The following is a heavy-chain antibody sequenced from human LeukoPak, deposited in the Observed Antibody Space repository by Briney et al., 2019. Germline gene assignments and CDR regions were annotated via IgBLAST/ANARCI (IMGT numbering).Heavy chain of an antibody. Sequence: ASVKVSCKASGYTFTGYYMHWVRQAPGQGLEWMGWINPNSGGTNYAQKFQGRVTMTRDTSISTAYMELSRLRSDDTAVYYRARFPLMEWLSLIAFDIWGQGTMVTVSS. CDR2: INPNSGGT. V-gene: IGHV1-2*02. J-gene: IGHJ3*02. CDR3: ARFPLMEWLSLIAFDI. CDR1: GYTFTGYY. D-gene: IGHD3-3*01.